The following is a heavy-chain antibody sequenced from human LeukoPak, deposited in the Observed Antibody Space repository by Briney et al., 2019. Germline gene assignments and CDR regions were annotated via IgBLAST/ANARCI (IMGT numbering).Heavy chain of an antibody. CDR1: GFSFSSYA. Sequence: GGSLKLSCAASGFSFSSYAMSWVRQALGKGLEWVSSISGSGDNTYYAESVKGRFTISRDNSKNTLFLQMNSLRAEDTAVFYCAKRSGYTTGWFFDFWGQGTLVTVSS. CDR2: ISGSGDNT. D-gene: IGHD6-19*01. J-gene: IGHJ4*02. CDR3: AKRSGYTTGWFFDF. V-gene: IGHV3-23*01.